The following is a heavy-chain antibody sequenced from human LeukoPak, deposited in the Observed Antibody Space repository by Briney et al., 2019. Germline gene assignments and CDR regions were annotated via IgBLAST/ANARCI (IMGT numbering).Heavy chain of an antibody. CDR3: VRDRELFY. CDR1: GGSFSGYY. J-gene: IGHJ4*02. D-gene: IGHD1-7*01. Sequence: SETLSLTCAVYGGSFSGYYWSWIRQPPGKGLEWIGYVHYSGSTRYNPSLKSRVTISADTSKNQFSLKLSSVTAADTAVYYCVRDRELFYWGQGTLVTVSS. CDR2: VHYSGST. V-gene: IGHV4-59*01.